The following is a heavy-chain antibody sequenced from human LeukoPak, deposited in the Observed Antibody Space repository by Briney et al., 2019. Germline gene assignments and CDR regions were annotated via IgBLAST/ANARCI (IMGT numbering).Heavy chain of an antibody. CDR2: MNPNSGNT. D-gene: IGHD5-18*01. J-gene: IGHJ5*02. CDR1: GYTFTSYD. Sequence: ASVKVSCKASGYTFTSYDINWVRQATGQGLEWMGWMNPNSGNTGYAQKFQGRVTMTRNTSISTAYMELSSLRSEDTAVYYCARTPPSSRGYSYGRFDPWSQGTLVTVSS. V-gene: IGHV1-8*01. CDR3: ARTPPSSRGYSYGRFDP.